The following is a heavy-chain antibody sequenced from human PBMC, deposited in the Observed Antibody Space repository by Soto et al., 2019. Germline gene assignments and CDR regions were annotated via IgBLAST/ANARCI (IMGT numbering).Heavy chain of an antibody. V-gene: IGHV3-30-3*01. CDR3: AKDPTGSSAPVSWFDP. CDR1: GFTFSSYA. Sequence: GGSLRLSCAASGFTFSSYAMHWVRQAPGKGLEWVAVISYDGSNKYYADSVKGRFTISRDNSKNTLYLQMNSLRAEDTAVYYCAKDPTGSSAPVSWFDPWGQGTLVTVS. J-gene: IGHJ5*02. D-gene: IGHD6-6*01. CDR2: ISYDGSNK.